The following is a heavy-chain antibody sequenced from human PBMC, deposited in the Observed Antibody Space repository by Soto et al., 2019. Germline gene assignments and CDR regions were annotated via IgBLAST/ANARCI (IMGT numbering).Heavy chain of an antibody. J-gene: IGHJ4*02. CDR3: AREISGSYRFDY. CDR2: MNPNSGNT. CDR1: GYTFTSYD. Sequence: QVQLVQSGAEVKKPGASVKVSCKASGYTFTSYDINWVRQATGQGLEWMGWMNPNSGNTGYAQKFQRXVXXXKXXSISTAYMELSSLRSEDTAVYYCAREISGSYRFDYWGQGTLVTVSS. V-gene: IGHV1-8*01. D-gene: IGHD1-26*01.